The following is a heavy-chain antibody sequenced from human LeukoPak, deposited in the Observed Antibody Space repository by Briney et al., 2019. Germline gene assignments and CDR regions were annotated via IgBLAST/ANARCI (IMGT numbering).Heavy chain of an antibody. CDR3: ARGPNYDFWSGYPNYYHYGMDV. D-gene: IGHD3-3*01. V-gene: IGHV4-61*01. CDR1: GGSVSSGSYY. J-gene: IGHJ6*02. CDR2: INHSGST. Sequence: SETLSLTCTVSGGSVSSGSYYWSWIRQPPGKGLEWIGEINHSGSTNYNPSLKSRVTISVDTSKNQFSLKLSSVTAADTAVYYCARGPNYDFWSGYPNYYHYGMDVWGQGTTVTVSS.